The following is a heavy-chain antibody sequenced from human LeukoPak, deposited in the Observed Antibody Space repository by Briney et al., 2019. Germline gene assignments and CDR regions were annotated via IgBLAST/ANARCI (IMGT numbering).Heavy chain of an antibody. V-gene: IGHV3-23*01. CDR1: GFTFSSYA. CDR3: AKGLYYLGYYFDY. J-gene: IGHJ4*02. Sequence: QAGGSLRLSCAASGFTFSSYAMSWVRQAPGKGLEWVSAISGSGGSTYYADSVKGRFIISRDNSKNTLYLQMNSLRAEDTAVYYCAKGLYYLGYYFDYWGQGTLVTVSS. CDR2: ISGSGGST. D-gene: IGHD3-22*01.